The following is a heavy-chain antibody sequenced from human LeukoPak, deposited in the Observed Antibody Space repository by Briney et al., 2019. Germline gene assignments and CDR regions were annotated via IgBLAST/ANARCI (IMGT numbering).Heavy chain of an antibody. CDR2: INPSGGST. CDR1: GYTFTRYY. CDR3: AREDDTGRYMGDDAFDI. D-gene: IGHD1-26*01. Sequence: ASVKVSCKASGYTFTRYYMHWVRQAPGQGLEWMGIINPSGGSTSYAQKFRGRLTITADIPTSTVYMELSSLRSEDTAVYYCAREDDTGRYMGDDAFDIWGQGTMVTVSS. J-gene: IGHJ3*02. V-gene: IGHV1-46*01.